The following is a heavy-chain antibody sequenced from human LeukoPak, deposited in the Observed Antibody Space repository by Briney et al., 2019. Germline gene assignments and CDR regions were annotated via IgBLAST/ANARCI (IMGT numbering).Heavy chain of an antibody. Sequence: GGSLRLSCAASGFPFSSYGMHWVRQAPGKGLEWVAVIWYDVSNKYYADSVKSRFTISRDNSKNTLYLQMNSLRAEDTAVYYCAKDYYDSPGDYWGQGTLVTVSS. D-gene: IGHD3-22*01. V-gene: IGHV3-33*06. CDR2: IWYDVSNK. CDR1: GFPFSSYG. J-gene: IGHJ4*02. CDR3: AKDYYDSPGDY.